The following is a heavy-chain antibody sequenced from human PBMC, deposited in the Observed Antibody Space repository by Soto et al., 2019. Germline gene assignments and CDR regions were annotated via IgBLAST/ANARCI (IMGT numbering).Heavy chain of an antibody. D-gene: IGHD2-21*01. V-gene: IGHV1-69*13. J-gene: IGHJ4*02. CDR2: IIPIFGTA. Sequence: GASVKVSCKASGYTFTNFGISWVRQAPGQGLEWMGGIIPIFGTANYAQKFQGRVTITADESTSTAYMELSSLRPEDTAVYYCARGPTSIPFDYWGQGPLDTVSS. CDR3: ARGPTSIPFDY. CDR1: GYTFTNFG.